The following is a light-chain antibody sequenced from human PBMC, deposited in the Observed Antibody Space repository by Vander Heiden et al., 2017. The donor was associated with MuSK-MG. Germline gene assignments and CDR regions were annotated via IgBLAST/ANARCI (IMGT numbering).Light chain of an antibody. CDR2: SNN. CDR3: ADWDDSLSGGV. V-gene: IGLV1-47*02. Sequence: QSVLTQPPSASGTPGQRVTISCSGSSSNIGSNYVYWYQQLPGTATKLLIYSNNQRPSGVPDRFSGSKAGTSASLDISGLRSEDEADYYCADWDDSLSGGVFGGGTKLTVL. J-gene: IGLJ3*02. CDR1: SSNIGSNY.